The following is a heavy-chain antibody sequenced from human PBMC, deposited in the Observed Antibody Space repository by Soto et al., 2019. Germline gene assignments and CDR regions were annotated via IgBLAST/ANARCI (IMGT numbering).Heavy chain of an antibody. J-gene: IGHJ6*02. Sequence: QVQLVQSGAEVKKPGSSVKVSCKASGGTFSSYAISWVRQAPGQGLEWMGGIIPIFGTANYAQKFQGRVTITADESTSTAYMELSSLRSEDTAVYYCAGNDNVWGSYRYYYYYYGMDVWGQGTTVTVSS. V-gene: IGHV1-69*01. CDR2: IIPIFGTA. CDR1: GGTFSSYA. CDR3: AGNDNVWGSYRYYYYYYGMDV. D-gene: IGHD3-16*02.